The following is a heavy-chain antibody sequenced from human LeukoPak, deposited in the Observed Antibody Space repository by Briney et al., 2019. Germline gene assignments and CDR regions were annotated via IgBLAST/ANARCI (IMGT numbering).Heavy chain of an antibody. CDR2: IYTSGRT. Sequence: SETLSLTCTVSGGSISSESYYWSWVRQPAGKGLEWIGRIYTSGRTNCNPSLKSRVTISVDTSKNQFSLKLNSVTAADTAMYYCARDMTGSGWYDAFGIWGQGTMVAVSS. CDR3: ARDMTGSGWYDAFGI. CDR1: GGSISSESYY. V-gene: IGHV4-61*02. D-gene: IGHD6-19*01. J-gene: IGHJ3*02.